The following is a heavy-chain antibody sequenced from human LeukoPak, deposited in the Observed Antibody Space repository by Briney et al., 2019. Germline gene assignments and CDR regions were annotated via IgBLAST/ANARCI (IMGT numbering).Heavy chain of an antibody. Sequence: SETLSLTCTVSGGSVSSDSYYWSWIRQPPEKGLEWIGYIYYSGSTNYNPSLKSRATISVDTSRNQFSLKLSSVTAADTAVYYCARGYYYDSSGYPTMGYWGQGTLVTVSS. J-gene: IGHJ4*02. D-gene: IGHD3-22*01. CDR2: IYYSGST. CDR1: GGSVSSDSYY. CDR3: ARGYYYDSSGYPTMGY. V-gene: IGHV4-61*01.